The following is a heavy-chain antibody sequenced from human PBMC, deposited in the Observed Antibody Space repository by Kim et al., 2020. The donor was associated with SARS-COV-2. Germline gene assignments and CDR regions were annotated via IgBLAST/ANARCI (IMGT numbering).Heavy chain of an antibody. Sequence: GGSLRLSCAASGFTFSSYEMNWVRQAPGKGLEWVAYIRCGGSNAIYAASVMGGFIIFSGNYANTLLLQLISLRGDDEGVDYCATNGGIGDYDIGYSF. CDR3: ATNGGIGDYDIGYSF. D-gene: IGHD4-17*01. CDR1: GFTFSSYE. V-gene: IGHV3-30*02. CDR2: IRCGGSNA. J-gene: IGHJ3*01.